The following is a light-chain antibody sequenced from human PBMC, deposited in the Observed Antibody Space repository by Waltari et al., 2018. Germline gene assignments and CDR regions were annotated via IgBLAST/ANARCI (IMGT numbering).Light chain of an antibody. CDR2: GAT. V-gene: IGKV1-39*01. CDR1: QSVGNY. J-gene: IGKJ4*01. Sequence: DIQMTQSPSSLSASVGDRVTITCRASQSVGNYLNWYQQKQGEAPKVLIYGATTLESGVPSRFSGSGSGTDFTLTINSLQPEDLSIYYCQQTYSAPCSFGGGTKVEMK. CDR3: QQTYSAPCS.